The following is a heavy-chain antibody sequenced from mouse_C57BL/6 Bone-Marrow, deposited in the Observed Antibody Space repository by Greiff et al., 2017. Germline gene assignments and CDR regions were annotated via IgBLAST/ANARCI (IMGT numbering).Heavy chain of an antibody. CDR1: GFSLTSYG. CDR3: ARNVDYDKGYYYAMDY. Sequence: QVQLQQSGPGLVQPSQSLSITCTVSGFSLTSYGVHWVRQSPGKGLEWLGVIWSGGSTDYNAAFISRLSISKDNSKSQVFFKMNSLQADDTAIYYCARNVDYDKGYYYAMDYWGQGTSVTVSS. J-gene: IGHJ4*01. CDR2: IWSGGST. D-gene: IGHD2-4*01. V-gene: IGHV2-2*01.